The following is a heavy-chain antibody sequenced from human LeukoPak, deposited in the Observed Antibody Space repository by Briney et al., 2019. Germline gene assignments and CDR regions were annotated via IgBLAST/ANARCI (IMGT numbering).Heavy chain of an antibody. CDR2: IYYSGST. V-gene: IGHV4-39*01. CDR1: GDSISLYY. CDR3: ASFVSNDSSAVTGYAFDI. Sequence: PSETLSLTCTVSGDSISLYYWGWIRQPPGKGLEWIGSIYYSGSTYYNPSLKSRVTISVDTSKNQFSLKLSSVTAADTAVYYCASFVSNDSSAVTGYAFDIWGQGTMVTVSS. D-gene: IGHD3-22*01. J-gene: IGHJ3*02.